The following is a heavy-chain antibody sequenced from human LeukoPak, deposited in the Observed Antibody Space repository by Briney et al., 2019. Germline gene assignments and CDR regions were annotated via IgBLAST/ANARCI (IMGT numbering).Heavy chain of an antibody. D-gene: IGHD2-15*01. CDR3: VRDSVVVTTVGDY. Sequence: ASVKVSCKASGYTFTNYDINWVRQATGRGLEWMGWMNPNSGNTGYAQKFQGRVTMTRNTSISTAYMQLSSLRSEDTAVYYCVRDSVVVTTVGDYWGQGTLVTVSS. CDR1: GYTFTNYD. V-gene: IGHV1-8*01. J-gene: IGHJ4*02. CDR2: MNPNSGNT.